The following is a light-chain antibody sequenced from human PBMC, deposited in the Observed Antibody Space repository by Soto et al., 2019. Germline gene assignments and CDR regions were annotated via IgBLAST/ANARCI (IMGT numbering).Light chain of an antibody. V-gene: IGKV3-15*01. CDR2: GAS. Sequence: EIVMTQSPATLSVSPGERATLSCRASPNGGSNLAWYQQKPGQPPRLLIYGASTRATGFPARFSGSGSGTEFTLAVTSLQSEDFAVYYCQQYNTWPRSFGGGTKVEI. J-gene: IGKJ4*01. CDR1: PNGGSN. CDR3: QQYNTWPRS.